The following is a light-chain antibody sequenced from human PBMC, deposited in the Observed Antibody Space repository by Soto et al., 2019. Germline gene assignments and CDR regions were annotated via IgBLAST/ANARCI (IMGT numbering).Light chain of an antibody. J-gene: IGKJ1*01. CDR1: QSISIW. CDR2: KAS. CDR3: QQYNSFPT. Sequence: DIKMTQSPSTLSASVGERVTITCRASQSISIWLAWYQQKPGKAPKLLIYKASSLESGVPSRFSGSGSGTEFTLTISSLQPDDFASYYCQQYNSFPTFGQGTKVEIK. V-gene: IGKV1-5*03.